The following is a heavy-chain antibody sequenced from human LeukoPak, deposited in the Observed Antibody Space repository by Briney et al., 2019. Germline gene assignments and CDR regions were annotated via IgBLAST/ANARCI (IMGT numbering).Heavy chain of an antibody. V-gene: IGHV3-9*01. CDR1: GFTFDDYA. CDR3: AKDEGYYYDSSGSNDY. Sequence: GGSLRLSFAASGFTFDDYAMHWVRQAPGKGLEWVSGISWNSGTIGYADSVKGRFTISRDNTKNSLYLQMNNLRAEDTALYYCAKDEGYYYDSSGSNDYWGQGTLVTVSS. J-gene: IGHJ4*02. D-gene: IGHD3-22*01. CDR2: ISWNSGTI.